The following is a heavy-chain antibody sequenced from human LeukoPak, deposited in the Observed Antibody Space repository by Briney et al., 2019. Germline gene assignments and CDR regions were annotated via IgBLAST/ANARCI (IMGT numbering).Heavy chain of an antibody. J-gene: IGHJ4*02. Sequence: ASVKVSCKASGGTFSNYAISWVRQAPGQGLERMGGIIPIFGTANYAQKFQGRVTITADESTSTAYTELSSLRSEDTAVYYCARVKERGIAVAGTAYYFDYWGQGTLVTVSS. CDR3: ARVKERGIAVAGTAYYFDY. V-gene: IGHV1-69*13. CDR2: IIPIFGTA. CDR1: GGTFSNYA. D-gene: IGHD6-19*01.